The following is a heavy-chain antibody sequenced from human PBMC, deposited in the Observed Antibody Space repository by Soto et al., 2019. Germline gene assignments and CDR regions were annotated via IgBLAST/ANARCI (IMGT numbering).Heavy chain of an antibody. CDR2: IIPIVGMV. J-gene: IGHJ6*03. D-gene: IGHD2-2*01. V-gene: IGHV1-69*04. CDR1: GDALSSYP. CDR3: ARALPAKLNYDYYMDV. Sequence: FSVKLSWKCAGDALSSYPLNWVRQSPGQGLEWMGRIIPIVGMVNFAQRFEGRITITADKFTSTAYMELSSLSSEDTAVYYCARALPAKLNYDYYMDVWGKGTTVTVSS.